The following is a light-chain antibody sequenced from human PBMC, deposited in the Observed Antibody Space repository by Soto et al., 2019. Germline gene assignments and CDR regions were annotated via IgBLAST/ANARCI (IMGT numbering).Light chain of an antibody. J-gene: IGLJ1*01. CDR2: DVN. CDR3: SSYAGSSNV. CDR1: SSDVGGYNY. V-gene: IGLV2-14*01. Sequence: QSALTQPASVSGSPGQSITISCTGTSSDVGGYNYVSWYQHHPGKAPKLLIYDVNNRPSGVSDRFSGSKSGNTASLTVSGLQAEDEADYYCSSYAGSSNVFGTETKVTVL.